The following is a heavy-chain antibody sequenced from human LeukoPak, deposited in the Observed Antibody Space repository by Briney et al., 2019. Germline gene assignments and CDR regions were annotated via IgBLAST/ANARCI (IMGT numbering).Heavy chain of an antibody. J-gene: IGHJ6*02. CDR2: INHNGNVN. CDR3: ARGGGLDV. V-gene: IGHV3-7*03. D-gene: IGHD3-16*01. Sequence: GGSLRLSCAASGFTFSSYAMNWARQAPGKGLEWVASINHNGNVNYYVDSVKGRFTISRDNAKNSLYLQMSNLRAEDTAVYFCARGGGLDVWGQGATVTVSS. CDR1: GFTFSSYA.